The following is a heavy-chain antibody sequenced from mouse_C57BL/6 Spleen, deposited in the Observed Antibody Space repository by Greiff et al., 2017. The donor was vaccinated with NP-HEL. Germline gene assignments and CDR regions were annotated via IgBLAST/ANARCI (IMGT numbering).Heavy chain of an antibody. J-gene: IGHJ3*01. CDR2: IDPSDSYT. CDR1: GYTFTSYW. D-gene: IGHD3-2*02. V-gene: IGHV1-69*01. Sequence: VQLQQPGVELVMPGASVKLSCKASGYTFTSYWMHWVKQRPGQGLEWIGEIDPSDSYTNYNQKFKGKSTLTVDKSSSTAYMQLSSLTSEDSAVYYCARGLDSSGYDWFAYWGQGTLVTVSA. CDR3: ARGLDSSGYDWFAY.